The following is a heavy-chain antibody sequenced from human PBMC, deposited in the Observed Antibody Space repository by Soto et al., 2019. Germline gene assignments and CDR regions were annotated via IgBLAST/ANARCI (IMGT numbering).Heavy chain of an antibody. J-gene: IGHJ4*02. CDR2: FDPEDGET. D-gene: IGHD3-10*01. CDR3: ATSGSMLNYYGSGSYYGYKYDFDY. V-gene: IGHV1-24*01. CDR1: GYTLTELS. Sequence: ASVKVSCKVSGYTLTELSMHWVRQAPGKGLEWMGGFDPEDGETIYAQKFQGRVTMTEDTSTDTAYMELSSLRSEDTAVYYCATSGSMLNYYGSGSYYGYKYDFDYWGQGTLVTVSS.